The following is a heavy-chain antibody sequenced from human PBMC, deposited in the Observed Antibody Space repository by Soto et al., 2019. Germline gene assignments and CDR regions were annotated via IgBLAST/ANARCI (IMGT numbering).Heavy chain of an antibody. CDR1: GGSISSSNYY. CDR2: IYYSGST. D-gene: IGHD2-21*02. CDR3: ATAPGPY. Sequence: SETLSLTCTVSGGSISSSNYYWGWIRQPPGKGLEWIGTIYYSGSTYYNPSLKSRVTISVDRSKNQFSLKLSSVTAADTAVYYCATAPGPYWGQGTLVTVSS. V-gene: IGHV4-39*07. J-gene: IGHJ4*02.